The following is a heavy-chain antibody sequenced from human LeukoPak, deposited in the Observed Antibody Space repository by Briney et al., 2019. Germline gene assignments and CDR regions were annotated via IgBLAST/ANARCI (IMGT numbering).Heavy chain of an antibody. Sequence: SETLSLTCTVSGGSISSGDYYWSWIRQPPGKGLEWIGYIYYSGTTYYNPSLKSRVTISVDTAKKQFSLKLSSVTAADTAVYYCARWGRGWPSAFGIWGQGTMVTVSS. J-gene: IGHJ3*02. V-gene: IGHV4-30-4*08. CDR2: IYYSGTT. CDR1: GGSISSGDYY. CDR3: ARWGRGWPSAFGI. D-gene: IGHD2-15*01.